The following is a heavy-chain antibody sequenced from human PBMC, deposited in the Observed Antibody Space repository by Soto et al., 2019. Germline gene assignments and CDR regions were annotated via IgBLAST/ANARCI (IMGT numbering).Heavy chain of an antibody. CDR1: GDSMGSGDYY. CDR3: SRGSTYYGFLT. D-gene: IGHD3-10*01. V-gene: IGHV4-30-4*01. J-gene: IGHJ5*02. CDR2: LYYIGTT. Sequence: QVQLQESGPGLVKPSQTLSLTCTVSGDSMGSGDYYWTWIRQPPGKGLEWIGYLYYIGTTFYNPSLESRVNISIDTSKNHFSLRLTSVTAADTAVYYCSRGSTYYGFLTWGQGTLVTVSS.